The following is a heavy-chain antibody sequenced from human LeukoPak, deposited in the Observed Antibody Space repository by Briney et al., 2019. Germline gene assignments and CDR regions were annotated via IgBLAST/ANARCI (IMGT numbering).Heavy chain of an antibody. J-gene: IGHJ4*02. CDR3: ARVPNDYGALDY. V-gene: IGHV4-59*01. CDR2: IYYSGST. D-gene: IGHD4-17*01. CDR1: GGSISSYY. Sequence: PSETLSLTCTVSGGSISSYYWSWIRQPPGKGLEWIGYIYYSGSTNYNPSLKSRVTISVDTSKNQFSLKLSSVTAADTAVYYCARVPNDYGALDYWGQGTLVTVSS.